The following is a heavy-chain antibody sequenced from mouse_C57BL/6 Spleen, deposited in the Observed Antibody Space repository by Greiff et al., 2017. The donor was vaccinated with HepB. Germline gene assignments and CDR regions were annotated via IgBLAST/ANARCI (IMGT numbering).Heavy chain of an antibody. CDR2: IEPSDSYT. CDR1: GYTFTTYG. Sequence: QVQLQLPGAELLLPWPTVKLSCKVSGYTFTTYGMHGVKLRPGQGLEWIGEIEPSDSYTNYNQKFQGKSTLTVYKSSSTAYIQLSSLTSEDSAVYYCASYHGYYYAMDYWGQGTSVTVSS. CDR3: ASYHGYYYAMDY. D-gene: IGHD2-3*01. J-gene: IGHJ4*01. V-gene: IGHV1-69*01.